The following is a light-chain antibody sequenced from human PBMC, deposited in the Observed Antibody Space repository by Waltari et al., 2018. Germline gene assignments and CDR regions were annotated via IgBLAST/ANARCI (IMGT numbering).Light chain of an antibody. CDR3: HQYYTTPYT. Sequence: DIVMTQSPDSLAVSLGERATFNCKSSQSILYSSNHKNYLAWYQQKPGQPPKLLIYWASTRESGVPDRFSGSGSGTDFTLTISSLKAEDVAVYYCHQYYTTPYTFGQGTKLEIK. J-gene: IGKJ2*01. CDR2: WAS. V-gene: IGKV4-1*01. CDR1: QSILYSSNHKNY.